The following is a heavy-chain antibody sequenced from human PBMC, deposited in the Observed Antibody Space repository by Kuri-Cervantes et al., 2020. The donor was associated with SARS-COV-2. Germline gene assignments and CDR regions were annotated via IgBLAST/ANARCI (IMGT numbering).Heavy chain of an antibody. V-gene: IGHV3-30*03. Sequence: GGSLRLSCAASGFTFSSYGMHWVRQAPGKGLEWVALISYDGSIKYYADSVKGRLTISRDNSKNTQYLQMNSLRPEDTAVYYCASEILDYWGQGTLVTVSS. CDR3: ASEILDY. J-gene: IGHJ4*02. CDR1: GFTFSSYG. CDR2: ISYDGSIK.